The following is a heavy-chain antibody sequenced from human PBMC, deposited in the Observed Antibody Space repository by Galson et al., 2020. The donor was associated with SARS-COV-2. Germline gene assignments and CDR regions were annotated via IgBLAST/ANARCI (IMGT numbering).Heavy chain of an antibody. CDR1: GFSLDSGGVS. Sequence: SGPTLVKPTQTLTLTCTFSGFSLDSGGVSVGWIRQPPGKALEWLTYIYWNDDKRYSPSLKSRLTVTKDTSSNQVVLTMTNMAPADTATYYCARSAGWGHRLDYWGRGILVTVSS. CDR3: ARSAGWGHRLDY. CDR2: IYWNDDK. D-gene: IGHD7-27*01. V-gene: IGHV2-5*01. J-gene: IGHJ4*01.